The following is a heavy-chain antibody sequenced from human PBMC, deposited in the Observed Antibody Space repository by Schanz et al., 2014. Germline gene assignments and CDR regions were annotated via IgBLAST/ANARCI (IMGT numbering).Heavy chain of an antibody. J-gene: IGHJ4*02. D-gene: IGHD3-3*01. CDR1: RIIFGTYS. V-gene: IGHV3-21*01. CDR3: AKDVDFWSGYYLDY. Sequence: EVQLVESGGGLVKPGGSLRLSCTASRIIFGTYSMNWIRQTPKGLEWVSSINSRSNFIYYADSVKGRFTISRDNAKNSLYLQMNSLRAEDTAVYYCAKDVDFWSGYYLDYWGQGTLVTVSS. CDR2: INSRSNFI.